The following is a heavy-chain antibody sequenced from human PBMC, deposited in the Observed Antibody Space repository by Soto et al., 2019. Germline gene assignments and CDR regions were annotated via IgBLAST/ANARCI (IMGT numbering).Heavy chain of an antibody. V-gene: IGHV6-1*01. CDR3: ARHPQVPYFQQGLDY. CDR1: GDSVSTNSAT. Sequence: PSQTLSLTCAISGDSVSTNSATWDWIRQSPSRGLEWLGRTYYRSKWYNDYAVSVKGRITINPDTSNNQLSLQLNSVTPDDTAVYYCARHPQVPYFQQGLDYWGQGTLVTVSS. J-gene: IGHJ4*02. D-gene: IGHD6-13*01. CDR2: TYYRSKWYN.